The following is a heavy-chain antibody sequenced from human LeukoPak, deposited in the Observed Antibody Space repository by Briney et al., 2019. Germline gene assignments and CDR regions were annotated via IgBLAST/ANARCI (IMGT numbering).Heavy chain of an antibody. CDR2: ISGSGDTT. V-gene: IGHV3-23*01. J-gene: IGHJ4*02. D-gene: IGHD3-3*01. CDR3: AKGSIFGVFAASDY. Sequence: GGSLRLSCAASGFTFNNYAMNWVRQAPGKGLEWVSAISGSGDTTYYVDSVRDRFTISRDNSKHTVYLQMNSLRAEDTAIYYCAKGSIFGVFAASDYWGQGTLVTVSS. CDR1: GFTFNNYA.